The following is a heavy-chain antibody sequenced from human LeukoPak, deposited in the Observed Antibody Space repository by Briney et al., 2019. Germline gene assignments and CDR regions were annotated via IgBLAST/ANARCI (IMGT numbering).Heavy chain of an antibody. CDR1: GFTFSSYS. CDR2: ISSSSSTI. Sequence: GGSLRLSCAASGFTFSSYSMNRVRQAPGKGLEWVSYISSSSSTIYYADSVKGRFTISRDNAKNSLYLQMNSLRAEDTAVYYCARDEGNGYDPDAFDIWGQGTMVTVSS. V-gene: IGHV3-48*01. J-gene: IGHJ3*02. D-gene: IGHD5-12*01. CDR3: ARDEGNGYDPDAFDI.